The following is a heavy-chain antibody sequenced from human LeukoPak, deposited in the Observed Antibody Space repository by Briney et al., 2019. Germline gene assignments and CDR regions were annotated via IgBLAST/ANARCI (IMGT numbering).Heavy chain of an antibody. CDR1: GCTFSNFA. D-gene: IGHD2-2*01. CDR3: ARVPPYCSTTTCYAPFDY. V-gene: IGHV1-69*13. J-gene: IGHJ4*02. Sequence: SVKVSCKASGCTFSNFAVSWVRQAPGQGLEWMGGIIPVFGATTYAENFQDRVTITADESAGTAYMELSSLKSDDTAVYYGARVPPYCSTTTCYAPFDYWGQGTLVTVSS. CDR2: IIPVFGAT.